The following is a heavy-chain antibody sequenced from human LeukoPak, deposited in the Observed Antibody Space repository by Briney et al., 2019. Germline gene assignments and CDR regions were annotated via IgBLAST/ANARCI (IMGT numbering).Heavy chain of an antibody. V-gene: IGHV3-20*04. J-gene: IGHJ6*03. CDR3: ARDTLAYYDFWSGYGPYYYYMDV. Sequence: PGGSLRLSCAASRFTFDDYGMSWVRQAPGKGLEWVSGINWNGGSTGYADSVKGRFTISRDNAKNSLYLQMNSLRAEDTALYYCARDTLAYYDFWSGYGPYYYYMDVWGKGTTVTVSS. D-gene: IGHD3-3*01. CDR1: RFTFDDYG. CDR2: INWNGGST.